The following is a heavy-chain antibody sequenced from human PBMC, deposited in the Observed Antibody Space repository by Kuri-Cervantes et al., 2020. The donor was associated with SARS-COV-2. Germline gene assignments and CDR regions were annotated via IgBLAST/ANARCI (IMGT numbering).Heavy chain of an antibody. Sequence: ESLKISCTFSGGSISSYYWSWIRQPAGKGLEWIGRIYTSGSTNYNPSLKSRVTMSVDTSKNQFSLKLSSVTAADTAVYYCARGAEGSPFDYWGQGTLVTVSS. D-gene: IGHD6-13*01. CDR3: ARGAEGSPFDY. J-gene: IGHJ4*02. CDR2: IYTSGST. V-gene: IGHV4-4*07. CDR1: GGSISSYY.